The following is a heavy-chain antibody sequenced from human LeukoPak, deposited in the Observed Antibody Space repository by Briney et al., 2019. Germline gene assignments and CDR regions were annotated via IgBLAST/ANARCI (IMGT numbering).Heavy chain of an antibody. Sequence: SETLSLTCAVYGGSFSGYYWSWIRQPPGKGLEWMGEINHSGSTNYNPSLKSRVTISVDTSKNRFSLKLSSVTAADTAVYYCARGGGSYDFDYWGQGTLVTVSS. J-gene: IGHJ4*02. CDR2: INHSGST. CDR3: ARGGGSYDFDY. D-gene: IGHD1-26*01. CDR1: GGSFSGYY. V-gene: IGHV4-34*01.